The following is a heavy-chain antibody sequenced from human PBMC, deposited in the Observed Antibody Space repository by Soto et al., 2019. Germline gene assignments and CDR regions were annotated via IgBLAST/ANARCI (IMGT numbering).Heavy chain of an antibody. D-gene: IGHD2-2*01. J-gene: IGHJ4*02. CDR2: ISSSSNYT. Sequence: GGSLRLSCAASGFTFSDYYMSWIRQAPGKGLEWVSYISSSSNYTNYADSVKGRFTISRDNAKNSLYLQMNSLRAEDTAVYYCARSPDIVVVPAAIDYWGQGTLVTVSS. CDR3: ARSPDIVVVPAAIDY. V-gene: IGHV3-11*06. CDR1: GFTFSDYY.